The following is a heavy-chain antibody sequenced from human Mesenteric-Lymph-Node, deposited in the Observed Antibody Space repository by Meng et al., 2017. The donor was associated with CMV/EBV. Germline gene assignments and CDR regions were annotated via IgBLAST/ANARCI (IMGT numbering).Heavy chain of an antibody. Sequence: GESLKISCKGSGYSFTNYWIGWVRQMPGEGLEWMGIIYPGDSDTIYSPSFQGQVTISADKSISTAYLQWSSLKASDTAMYYCARQSDYGDYFRDYWGQGTLVTVSS. CDR3: ARQSDYGDYFRDY. CDR2: IYPGDSDT. D-gene: IGHD4-17*01. CDR1: GYSFTNYW. J-gene: IGHJ4*02. V-gene: IGHV5-51*01.